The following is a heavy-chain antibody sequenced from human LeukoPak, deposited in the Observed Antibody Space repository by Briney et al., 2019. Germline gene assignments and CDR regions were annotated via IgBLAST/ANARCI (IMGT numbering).Heavy chain of an antibody. CDR3: ARGARVAFGEVPFDY. CDR2: INTNTGNP. V-gene: IGHV7-4-1*02. CDR1: GYIFTHYA. J-gene: IGHJ4*02. Sequence: GASVNVSCKPSGYIFTHYAINWVRQAPGQGLEWMGWINTNTGNPTYAQGFTGRFVFSLDTSVSTAYLQISSLKAEDTAVYYCARGARVAFGEVPFDYWGQGTLVTVSS. D-gene: IGHD3-10*01.